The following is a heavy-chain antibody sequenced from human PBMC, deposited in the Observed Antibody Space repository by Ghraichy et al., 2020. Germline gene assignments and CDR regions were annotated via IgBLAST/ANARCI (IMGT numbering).Heavy chain of an antibody. CDR3: AKAADDSSGYYSGLYYFDY. V-gene: IGHV3-23*01. CDR1: GFTFSTYA. D-gene: IGHD3-22*01. Sequence: GESLNISCVVSGFTFSTYAMSWVRQAPGKGLEWVSDISGSGGSTYYADSVKGRFTISRDNSKNTLYLQMNSLRAEDTAVYYCAKAADDSSGYYSGLYYFDYWGQGTLVTVSS. CDR2: ISGSGGST. J-gene: IGHJ4*02.